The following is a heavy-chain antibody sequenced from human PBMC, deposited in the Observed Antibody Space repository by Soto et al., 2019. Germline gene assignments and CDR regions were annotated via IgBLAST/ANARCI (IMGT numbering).Heavy chain of an antibody. J-gene: IGHJ4*02. CDR2: IYYSGST. Sequence: SETLSLTCTVSGGSISSYYWSWIRQPPGKGLEWIGYIYYSGSTNYNPSLKSRVTISVDTSKNQFSLKLSSVTAADTAVYYCARGSTYYDILTGYYSYNYFDYWGQGTLVTVSS. V-gene: IGHV4-59*01. CDR3: ARGSTYYDILTGYYSYNYFDY. CDR1: GGSISSYY. D-gene: IGHD3-9*01.